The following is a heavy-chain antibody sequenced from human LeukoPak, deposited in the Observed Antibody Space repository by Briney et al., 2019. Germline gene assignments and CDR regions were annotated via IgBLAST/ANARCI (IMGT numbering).Heavy chain of an antibody. V-gene: IGHV3-30*04. CDR3: AKDEALWFGELINYYYYGMDV. Sequence: GGSLRLSCAASGFTFSSYAMHWVRQAPGKGLEWVAVISYDGSNKYYADSVKGRFTISRDNSKNTLYLQMNSLRAEDTAVYYCAKDEALWFGELINYYYYGMDVWGQGTTVTVSS. D-gene: IGHD3-10*01. J-gene: IGHJ6*02. CDR2: ISYDGSNK. CDR1: GFTFSSYA.